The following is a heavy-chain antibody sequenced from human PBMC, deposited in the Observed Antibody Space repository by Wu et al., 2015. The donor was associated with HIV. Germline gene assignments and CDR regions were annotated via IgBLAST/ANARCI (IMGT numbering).Heavy chain of an antibody. CDR1: GYTFTGYY. CDR3: ARDSQDSSGYYDHFDY. V-gene: IGHV1-2*02. Sequence: QVQLVQSGAEVKKPGASVKVSCKASGYTFTGYYMHWVRQAPGQGLEWMGWINPNSGGTNYAQKFQGRVTMTRDTSISTAYMELSRLRSDDTAVYYCARDSQDSSGYYDHFDYWGQGTLVTVSS. D-gene: IGHD3-22*01. J-gene: IGHJ4*02. CDR2: INPNSGGT.